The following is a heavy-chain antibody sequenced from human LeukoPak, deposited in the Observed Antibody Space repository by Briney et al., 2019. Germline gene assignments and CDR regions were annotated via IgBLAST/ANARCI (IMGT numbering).Heavy chain of an antibody. J-gene: IGHJ4*02. V-gene: IGHV5-51*01. D-gene: IGHD4-17*01. CDR3: ARAAYGDYVASPRRGIGY. CDR1: GYSFTSYW. CDR2: IYPGDSDT. Sequence: GESLKISCKGSGYSFTSYWIGWVRQMPGKGLEWMGIIYPGDSDTRYSPSFQGQVTISADKSISTAYLQWSSLKASDTAMYYCARAAYGDYVASPRRGIGYWGQGTLVTVSS.